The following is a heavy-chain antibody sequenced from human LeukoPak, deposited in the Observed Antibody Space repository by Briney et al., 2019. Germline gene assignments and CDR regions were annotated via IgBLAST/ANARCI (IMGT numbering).Heavy chain of an antibody. J-gene: IGHJ5*02. Sequence: ASVKVSCKASGGTFSSYAISWVRQAPGQGLEWMGGIIPIFGTANYAQKFQGRVTITADESTSTAYMELSSLRSEDTAVYYCARDARVGSPSIAVANNWFDPWGQGTLVTVSS. D-gene: IGHD6-19*01. CDR2: IIPIFGTA. CDR1: GGTFSSYA. V-gene: IGHV1-69*13. CDR3: ARDARVGSPSIAVANNWFDP.